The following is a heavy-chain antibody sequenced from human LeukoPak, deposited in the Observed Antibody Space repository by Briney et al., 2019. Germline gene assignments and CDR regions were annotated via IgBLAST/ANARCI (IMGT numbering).Heavy chain of an antibody. J-gene: IGHJ6*02. CDR1: GFAFSSYA. V-gene: IGHV3-30*02. CDR2: IRYDGSIT. CDR3: GRIAIDANNGMDV. D-gene: IGHD1/OR15-1a*01. Sequence: PGGSLRLSCAASGFAFSSYAMHWVRQAPGKGLEWVTFIRYDGSITYYADSVKGRFTISRDNSKNTLYLQMKSLRAEDTAVYYCGRIAIDANNGMDVWGQGTTVTVSS.